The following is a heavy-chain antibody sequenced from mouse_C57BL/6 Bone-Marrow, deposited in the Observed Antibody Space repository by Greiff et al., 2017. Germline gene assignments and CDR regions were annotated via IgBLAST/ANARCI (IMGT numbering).Heavy chain of an antibody. Sequence: QVQLQQPGAELVKPGASVKLSCKASGYTFTSYWMHWVKQRPGQGLEWIGMIHPNSGSTNYNEKFKSKATLTVDKSSSTAYMQLSSLTSEDSAVYYCARYGYYWYFDVWGTGTAIPVSA. D-gene: IGHD2-2*01. CDR3: ARYGYYWYFDV. CDR1: GYTFTSYW. V-gene: IGHV1-64*01. J-gene: IGHJ1*03. CDR2: IHPNSGST.